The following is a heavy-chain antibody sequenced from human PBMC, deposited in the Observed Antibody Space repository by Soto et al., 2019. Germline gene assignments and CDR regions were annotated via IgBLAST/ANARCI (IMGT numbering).Heavy chain of an antibody. D-gene: IGHD3-16*01. Sequence: QVQLVQSGDEVKKPGASVKVSCKASGYIFVNYGIAWVRQAPGQGLEWMGWISPYTGNTHSASKVQGRLTMTTDTSTSTAYMDLGSLSSDNTAVYYCVMVDNYVTPTPQDVWGQGTTVTVSS. CDR1: GYIFVNYG. V-gene: IGHV1-18*01. CDR3: VMVDNYVTPTPQDV. J-gene: IGHJ6*02. CDR2: ISPYTGNT.